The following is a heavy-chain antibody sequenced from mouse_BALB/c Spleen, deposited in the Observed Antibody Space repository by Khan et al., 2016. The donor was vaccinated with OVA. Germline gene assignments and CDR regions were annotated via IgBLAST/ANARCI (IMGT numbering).Heavy chain of an antibody. J-gene: IGHJ3*01. CDR2: IWSDGTT. V-gene: IGHV2-2*01. Sequence: QVQLKQSGPGLVLPSQSLSITCTVSGFSLTTYGIHWVRQSPGTGLEWLGVIWSDGTTDFNAAFISRMSISKDNSKSQVFFKVNSLQPDDTAMYYCARNSYMYDFTYWGQGTLVTVSA. CDR1: GFSLTTYG. CDR3: ARNSYMYDFTY. D-gene: IGHD2-14*01.